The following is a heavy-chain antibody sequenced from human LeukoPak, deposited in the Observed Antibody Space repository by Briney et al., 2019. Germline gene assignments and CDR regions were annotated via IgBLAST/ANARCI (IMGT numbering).Heavy chain of an antibody. Sequence: GGSLRLSCTASGFTFSSSEMNWVRQAPGKGLEWVSYINSNGDFKYYADSVKGRFTIFRDNAKNSLYLQMNSLRAEDTAVYYCTRRPYWGRGTLVSVSS. CDR2: INSNGDFK. CDR1: GFTFSSSE. CDR3: TRRPY. V-gene: IGHV3-48*03. J-gene: IGHJ4*02.